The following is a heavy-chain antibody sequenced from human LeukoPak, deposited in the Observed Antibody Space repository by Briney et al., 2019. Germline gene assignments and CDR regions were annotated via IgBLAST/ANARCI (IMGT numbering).Heavy chain of an antibody. V-gene: IGHV4-38-2*02. D-gene: IGHD5-12*01. J-gene: IGHJ4*02. CDR1: GYSISSGYY. Sequence: SETLSPTCTVSGYSISSGYYWGWIRQPPGQGLEWIGSIYHSGSTYYNPSLKSRVTISVDTPKNQFSLKLSSVTAADTAVYYCARDLYSGYDWGSDYWGQGTLVTVSS. CDR2: IYHSGST. CDR3: ARDLYSGYDWGSDY.